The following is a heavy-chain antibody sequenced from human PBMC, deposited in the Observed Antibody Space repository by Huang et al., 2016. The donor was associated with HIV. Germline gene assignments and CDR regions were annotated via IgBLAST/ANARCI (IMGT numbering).Heavy chain of an antibody. CDR2: ISYDGSNK. Sequence: HVQLVESGGGVVQPGRSLRLSCAASGFTFSSYGMHWVRQAPGKGLEWVAVISYDGSNKYYADSVKGRFTISRDNSKNTLYLQMNSLRAEDTAVYYCAKGPMGGDSSSSGYAYWGQGTLVTVAS. CDR3: AKGPMGGDSSSSGYAY. D-gene: IGHD6-13*01. CDR1: GFTFSSYG. J-gene: IGHJ4*02. V-gene: IGHV3-30*18.